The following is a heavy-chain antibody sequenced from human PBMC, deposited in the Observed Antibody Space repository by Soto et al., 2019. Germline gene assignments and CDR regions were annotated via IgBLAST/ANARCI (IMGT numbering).Heavy chain of an antibody. CDR3: ARTKYYDFWSGPFGMDV. D-gene: IGHD3-3*01. CDR1: GGSVSSSY. V-gene: IGHV4-59*02. Sequence: QVQLQESGPGLVKPSETLSLTCTVSGGSVSSSYWTWIRQPPGKALEWIAYFYYGGTTNYNPSLKSRVTISVDTSKNHFSLTLSSVTAADTAVYYCARTKYYDFWSGPFGMDVWGQGTKVTVAS. J-gene: IGHJ6*02. CDR2: FYYGGTT.